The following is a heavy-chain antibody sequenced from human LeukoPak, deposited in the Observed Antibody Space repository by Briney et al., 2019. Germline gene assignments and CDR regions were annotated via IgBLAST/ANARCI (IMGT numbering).Heavy chain of an antibody. CDR3: VRDNTAMLDWYFDL. J-gene: IGHJ2*01. CDR1: GDSVSSKSDA. D-gene: IGHD5-18*01. Sequence: SQTLSLTCAISGDSVSSKSDAWNWIRLSPSRGLEWLGRPYYRSKWYNDYAVSVKSRIIINPDTSKKQFSLQLNAVTPEDTAVYYCVRDNTAMLDWYFDLWGRGTLVTVSS. CDR2: PYYRSKWYN. V-gene: IGHV6-1*01.